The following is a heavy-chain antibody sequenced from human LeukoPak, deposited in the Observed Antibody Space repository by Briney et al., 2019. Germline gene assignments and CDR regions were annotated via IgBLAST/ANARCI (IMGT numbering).Heavy chain of an antibody. D-gene: IGHD1-14*01. J-gene: IGHJ5*02. CDR2: ISAYNGNT. CDR3: ASHPRPGKSWFDP. CDR1: GYTFTSYG. V-gene: IGHV1-18*01. Sequence: GASVKVSCKSSGYTFTSYGISWVRQAPGQGLEWMGWISAYNGNTNYAQKLQGRVTMTTDTSTSTAYMELRSLRSDDTAVYYCASHPRPGKSWFDPWGQGTLVTVSS.